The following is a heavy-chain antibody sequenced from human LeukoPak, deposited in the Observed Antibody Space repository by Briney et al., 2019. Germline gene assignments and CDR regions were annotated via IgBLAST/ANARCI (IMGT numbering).Heavy chain of an antibody. J-gene: IGHJ4*02. CDR3: ARDLDY. V-gene: IGHV3-7*01. CDR2: IKQGGSDK. Sequence: GGSLRLSCAASGFTLSSYWMSWVRQAPGKGLEWVANIKQGGSDKYYVDSVKGRFTISRDNAKNSLYLQMNSLRAEDTAVYYCARDLDYWGQGTLVTVSS. CDR1: GFTLSSYW.